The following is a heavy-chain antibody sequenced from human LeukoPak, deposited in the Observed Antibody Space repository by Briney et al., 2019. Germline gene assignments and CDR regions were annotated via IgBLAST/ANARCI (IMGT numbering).Heavy chain of an antibody. J-gene: IGHJ4*02. D-gene: IGHD6-13*01. CDR3: ARVYSSSWYVGLYYFDY. CDR1: GDSISSYY. CDR2: IYYSGST. V-gene: IGHV4-59*01. Sequence: SETLSLTCTVSGDSISSYYWSWIRQPPGKGLEWIGYIYYSGSTNYNPSLKSRVTISVDTSKNQFSLKLSSVTAADTAVYYCARVYSSSWYVGLYYFDYWGQGTLVTVSS.